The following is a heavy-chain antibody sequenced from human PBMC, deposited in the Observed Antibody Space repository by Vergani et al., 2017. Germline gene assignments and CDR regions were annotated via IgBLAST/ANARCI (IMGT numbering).Heavy chain of an antibody. D-gene: IGHD6-13*01. J-gene: IGHJ4*02. CDR2: IIPVFGTP. Sequence: QVQLVQSGAEVKKPGSSVKVACKASGGTFSSYPISWVRQAPGQGLEWMGGIIPVFGTPNYAQKFQGRVTLTADESTSTAYMELTSLRLEDTAVYYCATGPQQLLLYWGQGTLVTVSS. V-gene: IGHV1-69*12. CDR3: ATGPQQLLLY. CDR1: GGTFSSYP.